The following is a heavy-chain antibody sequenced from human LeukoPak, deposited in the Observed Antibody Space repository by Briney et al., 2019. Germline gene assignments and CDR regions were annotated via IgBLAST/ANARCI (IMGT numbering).Heavy chain of an antibody. CDR2: INHSGST. J-gene: IGHJ4*02. D-gene: IGHD6-13*01. CDR3: ASASIAAGLDY. Sequence: SETLSLTCAVYGGSFSGYYWSWIRQPPGKGLEWIGEINHSGSTNYNPSLKSRVTISVDTSKNQFSLKLSSVTAADTAVYYCASASIAAGLDYWGQGTLVTVSS. CDR1: GGSFSGYY. V-gene: IGHV4-34*01.